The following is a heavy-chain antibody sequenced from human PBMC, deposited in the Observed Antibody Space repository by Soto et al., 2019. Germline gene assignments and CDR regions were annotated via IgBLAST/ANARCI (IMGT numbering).Heavy chain of an antibody. V-gene: IGHV4-4*07. Sequence: QVRLQESGPGLVKPSETLSLTCTVSGASISNYYWSWIRQPAGKGLEWLGRIYASGTTTYNPSLRSRVTMSLATSKNQFSLSLHSVTAADTAVYYCARESRSELGTVEYWGQGTLVTVSS. CDR3: ARESRSELGTVEY. D-gene: IGHD1-1*01. CDR2: IYASGTT. CDR1: GASISNYY. J-gene: IGHJ4*02.